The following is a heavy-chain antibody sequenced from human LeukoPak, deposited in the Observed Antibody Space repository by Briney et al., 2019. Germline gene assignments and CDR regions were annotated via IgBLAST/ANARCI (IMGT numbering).Heavy chain of an antibody. J-gene: IGHJ4*02. CDR1: GFAFSSYW. CDR3: VTGDYGNY. V-gene: IGHV3-74*01. CDR2: VNSDGSST. Sequence: GGSLRLSCAASGFAFSSYWLHWVRQAPGKGLVWVSRVNSDGSSTNYADSVEGRFTVSRDNAKNTLFLQMNSLRVEDTALYYCVTGDYGNYWGQGTLVTVSS. D-gene: IGHD4-17*01.